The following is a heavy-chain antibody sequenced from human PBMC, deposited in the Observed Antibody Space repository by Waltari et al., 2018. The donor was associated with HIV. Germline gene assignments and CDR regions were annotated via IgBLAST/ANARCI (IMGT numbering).Heavy chain of an antibody. CDR3: ARTTLQWSLTNSDFWTGHPDHYSTLDA. CDR2: INPSGTA. Sequence: QVQLQQWGTGLLKPSGTLSLTCAVYRPSFIDHSWPWFLRAPGTGLQWLGEINPSGTAVYTKSLQGRLTISRDASKNQFSLNLKSVTAADTAVYFCARTTLQWSLTNSDFWTGHPDHYSTLDAWGQGTTVFVSS. CDR1: RPSFIDHS. D-gene: IGHD3-3*01. J-gene: IGHJ6*02. V-gene: IGHV4-34*02.